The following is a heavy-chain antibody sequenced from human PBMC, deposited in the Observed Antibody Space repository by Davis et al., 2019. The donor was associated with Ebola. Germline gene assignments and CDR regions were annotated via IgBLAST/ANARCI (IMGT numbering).Heavy chain of an antibody. V-gene: IGHV3-7*03. J-gene: IGHJ4*02. CDR2: IKQDGSEK. D-gene: IGHD6-19*01. CDR3: AIANRGAVADTGDY. CDR1: GFTFSNYW. Sequence: GESLKISCAASGFTFSNYWMSWVRQAPVKGLEWVANIKQDGSEKQYVDSVKGRFTISRDNAKNSLYLQMNSLRAEDMAVYYCAIANRGAVADTGDYWGQGTLVTVSS.